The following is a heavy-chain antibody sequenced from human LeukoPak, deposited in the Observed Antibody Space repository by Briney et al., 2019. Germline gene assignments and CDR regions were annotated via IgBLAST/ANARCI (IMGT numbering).Heavy chain of an antibody. CDR2: IYTSGST. J-gene: IGHJ4*02. CDR3: ARERGL. V-gene: IGHV4-61*02. D-gene: IGHD3-10*01. Sequence: PSETLFLTCTVSGGPISSGICAWSWIRQPAGKGLEWIGRIYTSGSTNYNPSLKSRVTISVDTSKNQFSLKLSSVTAADTAVYYCARERGLWGQGTLVTVSS. CDR1: GGPISSGICA.